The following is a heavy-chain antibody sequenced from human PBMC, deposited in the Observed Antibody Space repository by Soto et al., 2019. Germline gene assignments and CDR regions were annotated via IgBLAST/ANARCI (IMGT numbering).Heavy chain of an antibody. D-gene: IGHD5-18*01. Sequence: SETLSLTCAVSGGSISSGGYSWNCIRQPPGKGLEWTGYIFHSGSTYYNPSLKSLVTISVDKSKTQFSLKLSPVTAAAAAVYYCAGTGHTLMVHSDYWGQGTLVTVSS. J-gene: IGHJ4*02. CDR2: IFHSGST. V-gene: IGHV4-30-2*01. CDR3: AGTGHTLMVHSDY. CDR1: GGSISSGGYS.